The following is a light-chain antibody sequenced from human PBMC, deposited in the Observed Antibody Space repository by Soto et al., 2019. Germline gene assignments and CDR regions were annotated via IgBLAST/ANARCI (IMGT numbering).Light chain of an antibody. CDR3: QQYGDWPGA. CDR2: DAS. J-gene: IGKJ4*01. Sequence: EIVMTQSPPTLSVSPGERATLSCRASQSVGSKLAWYQQRPGQAPRLLIYDASNRATGIPARSSGSGSGTEFSLTICSLQSEDFAVYSCQQYGDWPGAFGGGTKVDIK. CDR1: QSVGSK. V-gene: IGKV3D-15*01.